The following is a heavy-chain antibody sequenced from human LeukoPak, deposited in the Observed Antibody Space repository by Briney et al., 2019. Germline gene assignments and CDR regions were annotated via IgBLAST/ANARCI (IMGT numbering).Heavy chain of an antibody. V-gene: IGHV4-39*07. CDR1: GGSISSGSYY. Sequence: SQTLSLTFTVSGGSISSGSYYWGWIRPPPGKGLEWIGSIYHSGGTYYNPSLKSRVTISVDTSKNQFSLKLSSVTAADTAVYYCARVGPNLYSYGYSIVSNWYFDLWGRGTLVTVSS. CDR2: IYHSGGT. D-gene: IGHD5-18*01. CDR3: ARVGPNLYSYGYSIVSNWYFDL. J-gene: IGHJ2*01.